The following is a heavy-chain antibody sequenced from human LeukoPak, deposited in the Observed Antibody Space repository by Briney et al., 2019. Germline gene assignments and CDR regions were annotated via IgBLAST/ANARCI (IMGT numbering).Heavy chain of an antibody. Sequence: GGSLRLSCAASGFTFSNCAMHWVRQAPGKGLEWVAVISYDGSNKYYADSVKGRFTISRDNSKNTLYLQMSRLRAEDTAMYYCARADIVVVTAPHDYWGQGTLVTVSS. CDR3: ARADIVVVTAPHDY. CDR2: ISYDGSNK. D-gene: IGHD2-21*02. CDR1: GFTFSNCA. J-gene: IGHJ4*02. V-gene: IGHV3-30*14.